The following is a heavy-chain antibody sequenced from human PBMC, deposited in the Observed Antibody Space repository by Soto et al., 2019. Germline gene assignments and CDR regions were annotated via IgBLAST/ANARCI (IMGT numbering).Heavy chain of an antibody. Sequence: EVQLGESGGGLVQPGRSLRLSCAASGFTVDDYAMHWVRQAPGKGLEWVSGISWNSETIDYADSVKGRFTISRDNAKSSLFLQMNSLRPDDTALYYCAKDMKWGGMTTIHYFDSWGQGTLVTVSS. CDR1: GFTVDDYA. CDR3: AKDMKWGGMTTIHYFDS. CDR2: ISWNSETI. V-gene: IGHV3-9*01. J-gene: IGHJ4*02. D-gene: IGHD4-17*01.